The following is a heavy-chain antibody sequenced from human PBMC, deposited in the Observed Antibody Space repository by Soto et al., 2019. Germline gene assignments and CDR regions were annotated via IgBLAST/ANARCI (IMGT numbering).Heavy chain of an antibody. CDR2: INAGNGNT. CDR3: ARVTFYYYGSGSYYLPFDY. V-gene: IGHV1-3*01. J-gene: IGHJ4*02. Sequence: GASVKVSCKAPGYTFTSYAMHWVRQAPGQRLEWMGWINAGNGNTKYSQKFQGRVTITRDTSASTAYMELSSLRSEDTAVYYCARVTFYYYGSGSYYLPFDYWGQGTLVTVSS. CDR1: GYTFTSYA. D-gene: IGHD3-10*01.